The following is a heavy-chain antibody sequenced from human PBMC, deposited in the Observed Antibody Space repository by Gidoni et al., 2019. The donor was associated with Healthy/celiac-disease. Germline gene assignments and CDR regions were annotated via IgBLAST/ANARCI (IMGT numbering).Heavy chain of an antibody. CDR1: GLTFSGYA. D-gene: IGHD6-6*01. V-gene: IGHV3-30-3*01. Sequence: QVQLVESGGGVVQPGRSLRLSCAASGLTFSGYAMQWVRQAPGKGLEWVAVISYDGSNKYYADSVKGRFTISRDNSKNTLYLQMNSLRAEDTAVYYCARERSSFFDYWGQGTLVTVSS. J-gene: IGHJ4*02. CDR3: ARERSSFFDY. CDR2: ISYDGSNK.